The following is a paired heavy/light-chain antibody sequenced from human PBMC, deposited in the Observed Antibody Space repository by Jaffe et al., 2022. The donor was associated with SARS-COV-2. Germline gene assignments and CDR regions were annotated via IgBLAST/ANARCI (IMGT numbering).Heavy chain of an antibody. CDR3: VKDRQWEIHDFHS. J-gene: IGHJ4*02. D-gene: IGHD1-26*01. V-gene: IGHV3-23*01. CDR1: GFTFSSYA. CDR2: LIGSGATT. Sequence: EVHLLESGGGLVQPGGSLRLSCAASGFTFSSYAMSWVRQAPGKGLEWVSSLIGSGATTYYIDSVKGRFTISRDNSKNTLYLQMNSLRAEDTAVYYCVKDRQWEIHDFHSWGLGTLVTVSS.
Light chain of an antibody. CDR2: GVA. CDR1: HDISNY. CDR3: QQYDNLPLT. Sequence: DILMTQSPSSLSASVGDRVTITCQASHDISNYLNWYQQKPGKAPKLLIYGVATLEAGVSSRFSGSGSGTDFNLTISSLQPEDVAAYYCQQYDNLPLTFGGGTRVEIK. J-gene: IGKJ4*01. V-gene: IGKV1-33*01.